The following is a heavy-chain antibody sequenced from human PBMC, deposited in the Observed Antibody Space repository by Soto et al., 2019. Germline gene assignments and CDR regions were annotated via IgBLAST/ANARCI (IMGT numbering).Heavy chain of an antibody. J-gene: IGHJ6*03. CDR2: ISNSGGTT. CDR3: AKGSRGAYYYCMDV. V-gene: IGHV3-23*01. Sequence: EVQMLESGGGLVQPGGSLRLSCAASGFTFSSSAVNWVRQAPGKGLEWVSSISNSGGTTSYADSVKGRFTISRDNSKNTLYLQMSSLRAEDTAVYYCAKGSRGAYYYCMDVWGKGTTVTASS. CDR1: GFTFSSSA.